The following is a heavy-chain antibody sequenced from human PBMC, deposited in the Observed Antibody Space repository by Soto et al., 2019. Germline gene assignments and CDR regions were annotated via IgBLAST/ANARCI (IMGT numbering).Heavy chain of an antibody. CDR3: ARCQFYGAQNWFDP. Sequence: ASVKVSCKASGYTFTSYGISWVRQAPGQGLEWMGWISAYNGNTNYAQKLQGRVTMTTVTSTSTAYMELRSLRSDDTAVYYCARCQFYGAQNWFDPWGQGTLVTVSS. J-gene: IGHJ5*02. D-gene: IGHD3-10*01. CDR2: ISAYNGNT. V-gene: IGHV1-18*01. CDR1: GYTFTSYG.